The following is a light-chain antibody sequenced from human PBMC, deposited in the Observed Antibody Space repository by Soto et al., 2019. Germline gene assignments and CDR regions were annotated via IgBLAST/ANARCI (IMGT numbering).Light chain of an antibody. J-gene: IGKJ3*01. CDR2: GAS. CDR1: QSVSNNY. CDR3: QQYGSSPPFT. Sequence: EIVLTQSLRTLSLSPGERATLSGRASQSVSNNYLAWYQQKPGQAPRLLIYGASNRATGIPDRFSGSGSGTDFTLTISRLEPEDFAVYYCQQYGSSPPFTFGPGTKVDI. V-gene: IGKV3-20*01.